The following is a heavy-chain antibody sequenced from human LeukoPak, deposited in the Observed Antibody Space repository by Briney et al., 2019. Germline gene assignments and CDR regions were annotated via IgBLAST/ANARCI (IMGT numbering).Heavy chain of an antibody. CDR3: AKESVFGLRFLEWLSERHRWGVDV. Sequence: GGSLRLSCAASGFTVSSNYMSWVRQAPGKGLEWVSVIYSGGSTYYADSVKGRFTISRDNSKNTLYLQMNSLRAEDTAVYYCAKESVFGLRFLEWLSERHRWGVDVWGQGTTVTVSS. D-gene: IGHD3-3*01. V-gene: IGHV3-66*02. J-gene: IGHJ6*02. CDR1: GFTVSSNY. CDR2: IYSGGST.